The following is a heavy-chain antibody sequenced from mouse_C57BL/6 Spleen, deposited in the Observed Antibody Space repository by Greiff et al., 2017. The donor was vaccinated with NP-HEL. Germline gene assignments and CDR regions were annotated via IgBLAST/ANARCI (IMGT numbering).Heavy chain of an antibody. Sequence: EVKLMESGPGLVKPSQSLSLTCSVTGYSITSGYYWNWIRQFPGNKQEWMGYISYDGSNNYNPSLKNRISITRDTSKNQFFLKLNSVTTENTATYYCASRIYYDYDVGEDFDYWGQGTTLTVSS. V-gene: IGHV3-6*01. CDR1: GYSITSGYY. J-gene: IGHJ2*01. CDR3: ASRIYYDYDVGEDFDY. D-gene: IGHD2-4*01. CDR2: ISYDGSN.